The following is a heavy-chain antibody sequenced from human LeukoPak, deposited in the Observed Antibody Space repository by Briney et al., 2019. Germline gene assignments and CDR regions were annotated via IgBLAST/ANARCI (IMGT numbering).Heavy chain of an antibody. Sequence: SETLSLTCTVSGGSISSSSYYWGWIRQPPGKGLERIGSIYYNGSTYYNPSLNSRVTISVDTSKNQFSLKLSSVTAADTAVYYCARAPPHAGYDFWSGYSDFDYWGQGTLVTVSS. J-gene: IGHJ4*02. CDR1: GGSISSSSYY. CDR2: IYYNGST. D-gene: IGHD3-3*01. CDR3: ARAPPHAGYDFWSGYSDFDY. V-gene: IGHV4-39*07.